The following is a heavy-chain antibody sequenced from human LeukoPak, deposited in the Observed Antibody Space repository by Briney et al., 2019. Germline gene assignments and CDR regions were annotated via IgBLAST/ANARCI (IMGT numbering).Heavy chain of an antibody. Sequence: SETLSLTCTVSGGSISSGGYYWSWIRQYRGKGLEWIGYIYYSGSTYYNPSLKSRVTISVDTSKNQFSLKLSSVTAADTAVYYCARTRSRSDAFDIWGQGTMVTVSS. J-gene: IGHJ3*02. CDR1: GGSISSGGYY. D-gene: IGHD2-2*01. CDR3: ARTRSRSDAFDI. CDR2: IYYSGST. V-gene: IGHV4-31*03.